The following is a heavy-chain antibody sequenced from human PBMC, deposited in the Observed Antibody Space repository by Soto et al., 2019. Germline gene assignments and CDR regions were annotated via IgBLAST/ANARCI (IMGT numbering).Heavy chain of an antibody. Sequence: GGSLRLSCSASGFTFSSYAMHWVRQAPGKGLEYVSAISSNGGSTYYADSVKGRFTISRDNSKNTLYLQMSSLRAEDTAVYYCVKGGFITGTTQYFDYWGQGTLVTVSS. CDR2: ISSNGGST. CDR1: GFTFSSYA. V-gene: IGHV3-64D*09. D-gene: IGHD1-20*01. CDR3: VKGGFITGTTQYFDY. J-gene: IGHJ4*02.